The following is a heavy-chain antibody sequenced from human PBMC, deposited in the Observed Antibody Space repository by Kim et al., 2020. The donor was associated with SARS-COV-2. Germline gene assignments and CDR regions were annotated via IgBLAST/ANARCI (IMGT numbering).Heavy chain of an antibody. D-gene: IGHD1-1*01. CDR3: AALGSFDP. Sequence: SGRSYSNPSLKGRVTISVDRSKNQFSLKLSSVAAADTAVYYCAALGSFDPWGQGTLVTVSS. V-gene: IGHV4-30-2*01. J-gene: IGHJ5*02. CDR2: SGRS.